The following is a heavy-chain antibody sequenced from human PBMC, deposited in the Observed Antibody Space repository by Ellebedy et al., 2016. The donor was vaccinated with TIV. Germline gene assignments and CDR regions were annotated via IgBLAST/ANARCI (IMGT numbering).Heavy chain of an antibody. D-gene: IGHD6-19*01. CDR2: IRQDESEK. V-gene: IGHV3-7*01. CDR3: AREGSGWNRLDY. CDR1: GFTFSSYW. J-gene: IGHJ4*02. Sequence: GESLKISXVASGFTFSSYWMTWVRQAPGKGLQWLANIRQDESEKYYVDSLRGRFTISRDNAKNSLYLQMNSLRAEDTAVYYCAREGSGWNRLDYWGQGTLVTVSS.